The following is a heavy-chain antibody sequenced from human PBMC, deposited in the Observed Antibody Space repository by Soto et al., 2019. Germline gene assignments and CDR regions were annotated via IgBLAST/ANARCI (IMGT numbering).Heavy chain of an antibody. D-gene: IGHD2-2*01. Sequence: QVQLVQSGAEVKKPGASVKVSCKASGYTFASYAISWIRQAPGQGLEWMGWISAYNGNTNYAQKLQGRVTMTTDTPTRTAYMELRSLRSDATAVYYCARDPPPPAYWGQATLVTVSS. CDR2: ISAYNGNT. CDR1: GYTFASYA. CDR3: ARDPPPPAY. V-gene: IGHV1-18*01. J-gene: IGHJ4*02.